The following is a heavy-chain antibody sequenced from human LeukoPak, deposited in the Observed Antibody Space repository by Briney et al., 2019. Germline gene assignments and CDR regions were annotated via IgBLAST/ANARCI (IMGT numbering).Heavy chain of an antibody. Sequence: PGGSLRLSCAASGFTFSSYSMNWVRQAPGKGLEWVSSISSSSSYIYYADSVKGRFTISRDNAKNSLYLQMNSLRAEDTAVYYCARRNSSSRQVDYWGQGTLVTVSS. J-gene: IGHJ4*02. CDR3: ARRNSSSRQVDY. V-gene: IGHV3-21*01. D-gene: IGHD6-6*01. CDR1: GFTFSSYS. CDR2: ISSSSSYI.